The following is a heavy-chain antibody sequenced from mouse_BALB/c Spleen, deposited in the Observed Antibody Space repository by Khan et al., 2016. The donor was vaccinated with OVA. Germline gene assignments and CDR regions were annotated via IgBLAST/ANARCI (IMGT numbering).Heavy chain of an antibody. D-gene: IGHD2-3*01. V-gene: IGHV3-2*02. Sequence: EVELVESGPGLVKPSQSLSLTCTVTGYSITSDYAWNWIRQFPGNKLEWMGYISSSGSTNYNPALKSRISITRDTSKNQFFLQLNSVTTEDTATYYGERDGSRYNYAKDNWGQGTSVTVSS. CDR2: ISSSGST. CDR1: GYSITSDYA. J-gene: IGHJ4*01. CDR3: ERDGSRYNYAKDN.